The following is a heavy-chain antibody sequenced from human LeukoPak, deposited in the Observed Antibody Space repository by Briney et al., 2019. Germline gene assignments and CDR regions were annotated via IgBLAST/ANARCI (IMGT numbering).Heavy chain of an antibody. CDR1: GGSFSGYY. CDR3: ARGSIVVATFFDY. V-gene: IGHV4-34*01. D-gene: IGHD3-22*01. CDR2: VNHSGST. Sequence: SETLSLTCAVYGGSFSGYYWSWIRQPPGKGLEWIGEVNHSGSTNYNPSLKSRVTISVDTSKNQFSLKLSSVTAADTAVYYCARGSIVVATFFDYWGQGTLVTVSS. J-gene: IGHJ4*02.